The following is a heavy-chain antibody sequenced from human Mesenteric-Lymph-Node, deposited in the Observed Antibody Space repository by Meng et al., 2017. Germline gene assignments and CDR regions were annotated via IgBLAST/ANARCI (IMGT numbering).Heavy chain of an antibody. CDR1: GYTFTSYG. J-gene: IGHJ6*02. CDR3: ARSYYDILTGYYLPYYYGMDV. D-gene: IGHD3-9*01. Sequence: VKVSCKASGYTFTSYGISWVRQAPGQGLEWVGWISAYNGNTNYAQKLQGRVTMTTDTSTSTAYMELRSLRSDDTAVYYCARSYYDILTGYYLPYYYGMDVWGQGTTVTVSS. V-gene: IGHV1-18*01. CDR2: ISAYNGNT.